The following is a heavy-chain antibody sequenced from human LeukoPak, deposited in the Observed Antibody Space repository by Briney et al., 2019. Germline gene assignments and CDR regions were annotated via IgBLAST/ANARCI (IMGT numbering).Heavy chain of an antibody. J-gene: IGHJ4*02. CDR1: GFTFSTYV. CDR2: ISDSGGST. V-gene: IGHV3-23*01. D-gene: IGHD4/OR15-4a*01. CDR3: SRDFSGASRIDY. Sequence: PGGSLRLSCAASGFTFSTYVMNWVRQAPGKGLEWVSTISDSGGSTYYADSVKGRFTISRDNSKNTLYLEMNSLRAEDTAVYYCSRDFSGASRIDYWGQGTLATVSS.